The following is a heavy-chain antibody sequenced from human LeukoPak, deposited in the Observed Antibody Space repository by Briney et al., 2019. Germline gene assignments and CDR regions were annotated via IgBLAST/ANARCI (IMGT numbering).Heavy chain of an antibody. J-gene: IGHJ3*02. D-gene: IGHD3-22*01. CDR1: GFTSSGYA. V-gene: IGHV3-23*01. Sequence: SGGSLRLSCAASGFTSSGYAMSWVRQAPGKGLEWVSTLSSSGGSTYYADSVKGRFTISRDNSKNTLYLQMNSLRAEDTAVYYCAKDIFEHYDSSDAFDIWGQGTMVTVSS. CDR2: LSSSGGST. CDR3: AKDIFEHYDSSDAFDI.